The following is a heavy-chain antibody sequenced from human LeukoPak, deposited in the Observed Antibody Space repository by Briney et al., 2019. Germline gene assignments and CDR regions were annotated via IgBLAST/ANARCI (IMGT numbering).Heavy chain of an antibody. V-gene: IGHV1-69*04. D-gene: IGHD4-17*01. CDR1: GGTFSSYA. CDR2: IILIFGIA. CDR3: AGESHFQLRLLPDY. J-gene: IGHJ4*02. Sequence: ASVKVSCKASGGTFSSYAISWVRQAPGQGLEWMGRIILIFGIANYAQKFQGRVTITADKSTSTAYMELSSLRSEDTAVYYCAGESHFQLRLLPDYWGQGTLVTASS.